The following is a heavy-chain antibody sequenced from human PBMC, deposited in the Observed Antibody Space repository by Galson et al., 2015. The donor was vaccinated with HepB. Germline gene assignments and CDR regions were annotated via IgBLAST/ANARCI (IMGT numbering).Heavy chain of an antibody. CDR2: IDWDDDK. D-gene: IGHD2-15*01. CDR3: ARIRKLWYCSGGSCTWGDDAVDI. J-gene: IGHJ3*02. CDR1: GFSLSTSGMC. V-gene: IGHV2-70*11. Sequence: PALVKPTQTLTLTCTFSGFSLSTSGMCVSWIRQPPGKALEWLARIDWDDDKYYSTSLKTRLTISKDTSKNQVVLTMTNMDPVDTATYYCARIRKLWYCSGGSCTWGDDAVDIWGQGTMVTVSS.